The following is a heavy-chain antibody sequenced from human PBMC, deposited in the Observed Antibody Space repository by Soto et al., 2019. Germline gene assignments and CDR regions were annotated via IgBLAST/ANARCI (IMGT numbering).Heavy chain of an antibody. CDR2: INPNSGVT. J-gene: IGHJ4*02. V-gene: IGHV1-2*02. D-gene: IGHD6-6*01. Sequence: QVQLVQSGAEVKKPGASVEVSCKASGYTFTGYFIHWVQQAPGQGLEWMGWINPNSGVTNYAQIFQGRVTLTRDTSISTAYMDLSRFRSDDTALYYCARSLSTISARPDYWGQGTLVTVSS. CDR3: ARSLSTISARPDY. CDR1: GYTFTGYF.